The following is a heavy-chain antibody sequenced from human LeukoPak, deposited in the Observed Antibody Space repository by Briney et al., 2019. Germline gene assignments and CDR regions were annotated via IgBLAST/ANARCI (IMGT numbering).Heavy chain of an antibody. CDR3: AKDPSLVHYGRGSYFDY. Sequence: PGGSLRLSCAASGFTFDDYAMHWVRQAPGKGLEWVSGISWNSGSIGYADSVKGRFTISRDNAKNSLYLQMNSLRAEDTALYYCAKDPSLVHYGRGSYFDYWGQETLVTVS. V-gene: IGHV3-9*01. CDR2: ISWNSGSI. CDR1: GFTFDDYA. D-gene: IGHD3-10*01. J-gene: IGHJ4*02.